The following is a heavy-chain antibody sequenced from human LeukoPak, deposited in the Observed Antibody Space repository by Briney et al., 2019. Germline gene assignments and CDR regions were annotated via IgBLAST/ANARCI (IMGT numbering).Heavy chain of an antibody. Sequence: GESLKISCKGAGYSFTSYWIGWVRQMPGKGLEWMGIIYPGDSDPRYSPSFQGQVTISADKSISTAYLQWSSLKASDTAMYYCARPYSSGWYYFDYWGQGTLVTVSS. J-gene: IGHJ4*02. CDR2: IYPGDSDP. V-gene: IGHV5-51*01. CDR3: ARPYSSGWYYFDY. CDR1: GYSFTSYW. D-gene: IGHD6-19*01.